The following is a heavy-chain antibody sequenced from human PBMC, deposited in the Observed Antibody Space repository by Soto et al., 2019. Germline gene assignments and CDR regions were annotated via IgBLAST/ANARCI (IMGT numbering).Heavy chain of an antibody. CDR2: ISGYSGDT. V-gene: IGHV1-18*03. CDR1: GYTFFGYD. J-gene: IGHJ5*02. D-gene: IGHD6-13*01. Sequence: QVLLVQSGPEVKNPGASLNISCKTSGYTFFGYDMSWVRQAPGEGLDRMGWISGYSGDTQYAQKFKGRVTLTRDISTSTVYMELRSLTSDDVATYYCARHRGPTTAENWFDPWGQGTLVIVSS. CDR3: ARHRGPTTAENWFDP.